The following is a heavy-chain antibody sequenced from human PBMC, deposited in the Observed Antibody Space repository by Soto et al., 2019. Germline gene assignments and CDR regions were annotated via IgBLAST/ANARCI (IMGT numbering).Heavy chain of an antibody. CDR2: IYSGGST. CDR1: GFPVSSNY. CDR3: ARVPTTWFMIRGMDV. D-gene: IGHD3-16*01. V-gene: IGHV3-53*01. J-gene: IGHJ6*02. Sequence: GGSLRLSCAASGFPVSSNYMSWVRQAPGKGLEWVSVIYSGGSTYYADSVKGRFTISRDNSKNTLYLQMNSLRAEDTAVYYCARVPTTWFMIRGMDVWGQGTTVTVSS.